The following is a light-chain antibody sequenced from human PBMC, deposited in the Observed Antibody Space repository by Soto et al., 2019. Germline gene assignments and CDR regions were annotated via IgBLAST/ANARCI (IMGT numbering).Light chain of an antibody. J-gene: IGKJ2*01. CDR2: GAS. CDR3: QQANSFPYT. V-gene: IGKV1-12*01. CDR1: QDISSW. Sequence: DIQMTQSPSSVSASVGDRVTITCRASQDISSWLAWYQQKPGKAPKLLIYGASSLQSEVPSRFSGSGSGTDFTLTISNLQPEDLATYYCQQANSFPYTFGQGTKLEIK.